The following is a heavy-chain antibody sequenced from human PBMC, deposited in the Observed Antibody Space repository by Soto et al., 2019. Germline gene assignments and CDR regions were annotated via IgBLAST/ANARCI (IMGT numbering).Heavy chain of an antibody. J-gene: IGHJ4*02. CDR3: ARDQPDGGFDY. V-gene: IGHV3-30-3*01. D-gene: IGHD3-10*01. CDR2: ISYDGSNK. CDR1: GFTFSSYA. Sequence: VQLVESGGGVVQPGRSLRLSCAASGFTFSSYAMHWVRQAPGKGLEWVAVISYDGSNKYYADSVKGRFTISRDNSKNTLYLQMNSLRAEDTAVYYCARDQPDGGFDYWGQGTLVTVSS.